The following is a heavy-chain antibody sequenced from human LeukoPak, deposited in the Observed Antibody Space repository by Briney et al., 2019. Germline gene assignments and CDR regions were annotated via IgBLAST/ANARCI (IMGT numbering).Heavy chain of an antibody. D-gene: IGHD2-2*01. CDR1: GFTVSDNY. J-gene: IGHJ3*02. CDR3: ARDLGQHCTSSTCYALGYAFDI. Sequence: GGSLRLSCAASGFTVSDNYMTWVRRTPGKGLEWVSLLSGGGRTYYADSVKGRFTISRDDSNSVLYLQMNNLRAEDTAVYYCARDLGQHCTSSTCYALGYAFDIWGQGAMVTVSS. CDR2: LSGGGRT. V-gene: IGHV3-66*01.